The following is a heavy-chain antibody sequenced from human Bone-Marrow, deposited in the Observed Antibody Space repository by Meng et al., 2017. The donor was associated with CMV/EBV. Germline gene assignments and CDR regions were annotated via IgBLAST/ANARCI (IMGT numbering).Heavy chain of an antibody. Sequence: SETLSLTCAVYGGSFSGYYWSWIRQPPGKGLEWIGEINHSGSTNYNPSLKSRVTISVDTSKNQFSLKLSSVTAADTAVYYCARGNFPEGWLDPWGQGTLVTVSS. V-gene: IGHV4-34*01. J-gene: IGHJ5*02. CDR2: INHSGST. D-gene: IGHD3-3*01. CDR3: ARGNFPEGWLDP. CDR1: GGSFSGYY.